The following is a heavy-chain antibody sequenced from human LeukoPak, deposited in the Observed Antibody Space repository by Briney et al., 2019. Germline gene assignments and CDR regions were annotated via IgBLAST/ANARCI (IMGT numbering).Heavy chain of an antibody. Sequence: TLSLTCTVSGDPISSGGYFWSWIRQHPGKGLEWIGYIYYTWSTYYNPSLKSRVTISVDTSKNQFSLKLSSVTAADTAAYYCTRDGPRSSGYPDNWGQGALVTVSS. J-gene: IGHJ4*02. CDR1: GDPISSGGYF. CDR2: IYYTWST. V-gene: IGHV4-31*03. D-gene: IGHD3-22*01. CDR3: TRDGPRSSGYPDN.